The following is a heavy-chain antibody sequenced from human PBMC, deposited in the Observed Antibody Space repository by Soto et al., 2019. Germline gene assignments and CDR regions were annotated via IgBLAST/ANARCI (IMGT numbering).Heavy chain of an antibody. CDR3: ARSAYNWNDYYYYMDV. J-gene: IGHJ6*03. CDR2: INSDGSST. CDR1: GGSISSYY. D-gene: IGHD1-1*01. Sequence: ETLSLTCTVSGGSISSYYWSWIRQPPGKGLVWVSRINSDGSSTSYADSVKGRFTISRDNAKNTLYLQMNSLRAEDTAVYYCARSAYNWNDYYYYMDVWGKGTTVTVSS. V-gene: IGHV3-74*01.